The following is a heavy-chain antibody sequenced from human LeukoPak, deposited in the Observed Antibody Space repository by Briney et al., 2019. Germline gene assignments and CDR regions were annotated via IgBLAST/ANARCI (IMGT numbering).Heavy chain of an antibody. J-gene: IGHJ4*02. CDR3: AILALNSRRGEFDY. Sequence: ASVKVSCKASGYTFTGYYMHWVRQAPGQGLEWMGWINPNSGGTNYAQKFQGRVTMTRDTSISTAYMELSRLRSDDTAVYYCAILALNSRRGEFDYWGQGTLVTVSS. D-gene: IGHD3-16*01. V-gene: IGHV1-2*02. CDR1: GYTFTGYY. CDR2: INPNSGGT.